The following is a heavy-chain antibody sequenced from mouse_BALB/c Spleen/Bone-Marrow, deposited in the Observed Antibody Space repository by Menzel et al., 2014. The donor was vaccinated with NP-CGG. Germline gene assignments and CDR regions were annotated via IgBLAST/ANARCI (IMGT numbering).Heavy chain of an antibody. CDR3: ARSYYGSSYYFDY. CDR2: IYPGDGDT. D-gene: IGHD1-1*01. J-gene: IGHJ2*01. V-gene: IGHV1-82*01. CDR1: GYAFSSSW. Sequence: QVQLQQSGPELVKPGASVKISCKASGYAFSSSWMNWVKQRPGQGLEWVGRIYPGDGDTNYNGKFKGKATLTADKSSSTAYMQLSGLTSVDSAVYFCARSYYGSSYYFDYWGQGTTLTVSS.